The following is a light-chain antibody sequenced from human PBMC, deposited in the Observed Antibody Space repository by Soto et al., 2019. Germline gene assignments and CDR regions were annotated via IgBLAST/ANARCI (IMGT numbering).Light chain of an antibody. V-gene: IGKV1-16*01. CDR1: QDIGRS. CDR3: QQYDSYPYI. CDR2: DAF. J-gene: IGKJ4*01. Sequence: DIQMTQSPSSLSASVGDRVTITCRASQDIGRSFAWFQQKPGQAPKSLVYDAFIFQSGVPSRFTVSGSGTDFTLTISGLQPEDFANYYCQQYDSYPYIFGGGTKVEIK.